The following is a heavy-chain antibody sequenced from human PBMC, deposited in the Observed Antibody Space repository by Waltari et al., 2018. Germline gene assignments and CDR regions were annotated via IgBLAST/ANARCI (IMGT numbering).Heavy chain of an antibody. CDR2: ISYDGSNK. Sequence: QVQLVESGGGVVQPGRSLRLSCAASGFTFSSYAMHWVRQAPGKGLEWVEVISYDGSNKYYADSGKGRFTISRDKSKNTRYLQMNSLRAEDTAVYYCAKTNGSGKYSGWFDPWGQGTLVTVSS. CDR1: GFTFSSYA. J-gene: IGHJ5*02. V-gene: IGHV3-30*07. D-gene: IGHD3-10*01. CDR3: AKTNGSGKYSGWFDP.